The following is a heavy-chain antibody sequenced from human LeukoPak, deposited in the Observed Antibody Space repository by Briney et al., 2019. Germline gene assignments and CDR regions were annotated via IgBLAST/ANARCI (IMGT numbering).Heavy chain of an antibody. D-gene: IGHD3-22*01. CDR2: INPNSGGT. Sequence: ASVKVSCKASGYTFTGYYMHWVRQAPGQGLEWMGWINPNSGGTNYAQKFQGRVTMTRDTSISTAYMELSRLRSDDTAVYYCARRSDSSGAFDIWGQGTMVTVSS. V-gene: IGHV1-2*02. CDR1: GYTFTGYY. CDR3: ARRSDSSGAFDI. J-gene: IGHJ3*02.